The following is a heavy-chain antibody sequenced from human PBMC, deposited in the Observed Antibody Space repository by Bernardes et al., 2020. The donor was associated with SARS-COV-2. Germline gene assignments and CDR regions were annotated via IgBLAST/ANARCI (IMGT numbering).Heavy chain of an antibody. Sequence: GGSLRLSCTASGFTFSSYTMSWVRQAPGKGLEWVSSISSSNTYIYYADSLKGRFTISRDNAKNSLYLQMNSLSPNDTAVYYCAKVTHGFLEHLSMGYYGLDVWGQGTTVTVSS. J-gene: IGHJ6*02. CDR1: GFTFSSYT. CDR2: ISSSNTYI. CDR3: AKVTHGFLEHLSMGYYGLDV. V-gene: IGHV3-21*01. D-gene: IGHD3-3*01.